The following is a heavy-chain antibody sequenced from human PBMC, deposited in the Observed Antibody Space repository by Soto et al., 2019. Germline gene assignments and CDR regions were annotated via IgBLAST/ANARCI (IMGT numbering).Heavy chain of an antibody. V-gene: IGHV3-21*01. CDR3: ARDGERGYSYGNNWFDP. Sequence: WGSLRLSCAASGFTFSSYSMNWVRQAPGKGMEWVSSISSSSSDIYYADSVKGRFTISRDNAKNSLYLQMNSLRAEDTAVYYWARDGERGYSYGNNWFDPWGQGTLVTVSS. CDR1: GFTFSSYS. CDR2: ISSSSSDI. D-gene: IGHD5-18*01. J-gene: IGHJ5*02.